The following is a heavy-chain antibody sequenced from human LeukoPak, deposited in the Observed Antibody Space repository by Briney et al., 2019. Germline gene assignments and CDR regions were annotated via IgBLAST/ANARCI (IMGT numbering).Heavy chain of an antibody. CDR3: AREGDQWGLAPDYYFDY. J-gene: IGHJ4*02. V-gene: IGHV3-66*02. CDR1: GFTVSTNY. D-gene: IGHD3/OR15-3a*01. Sequence: VGSLRLSCAASGFTVSTNYMSWVRQAPGKGLQWVSVIYSDGSTYYADSVKGRFTISRDNSKNTLYLQMNSLRAEDTAVYYCAREGDQWGLAPDYYFDYWGQGTLVTVSS. CDR2: IYSDGST.